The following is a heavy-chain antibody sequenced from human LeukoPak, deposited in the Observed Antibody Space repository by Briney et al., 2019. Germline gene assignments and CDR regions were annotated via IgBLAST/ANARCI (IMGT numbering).Heavy chain of an antibody. V-gene: IGHV4-34*01. Sequence: SETLSLTCAVYGGSFSGYYWSWIRQPPGKGLEWIGEINHSGSTNYNPSLKSRVTISVDTSKNQFSLKLSSVTGADTAVYYCARGRGALGSSSLYYMDVWGKGTTVTVSS. J-gene: IGHJ6*03. CDR1: GGSFSGYY. D-gene: IGHD6-6*01. CDR3: ARGRGALGSSSLYYMDV. CDR2: INHSGST.